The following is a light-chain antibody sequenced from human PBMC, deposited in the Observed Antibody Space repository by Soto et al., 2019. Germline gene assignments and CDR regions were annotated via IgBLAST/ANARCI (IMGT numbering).Light chain of an antibody. CDR2: QDS. J-gene: IGLJ2*01. CDR1: KLGDKY. CDR3: QAWDSSTHVV. V-gene: IGLV3-1*01. Sequence: SYELTQPPSVCVSPGQTASITCAGDKLGDKYAFWYQQKPGQSPVLVIYQDSKRPSGIPERFSGSNSGNTATLTISGTQAMDEADYYCQAWDSSTHVVFGGGTQLTVL.